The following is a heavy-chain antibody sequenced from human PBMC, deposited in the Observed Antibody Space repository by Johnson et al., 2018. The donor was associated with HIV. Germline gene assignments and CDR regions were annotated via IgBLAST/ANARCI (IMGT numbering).Heavy chain of an antibody. V-gene: IGHV3-7*03. Sequence: QLVESGGGVVQPGRSLRLSCAVSGFTFSSYGMHWVRQAPGKGLEWVANIKQDGSEKYYVDSVKGRFTISRDNSKNTLYLQMNSLRAEDTAVYYCARGVAFSQHAFDIWGQGTMVTVSS. CDR1: GFTFSSYG. D-gene: IGHD3-3*01. CDR2: IKQDGSEK. J-gene: IGHJ3*02. CDR3: ARGVAFSQHAFDI.